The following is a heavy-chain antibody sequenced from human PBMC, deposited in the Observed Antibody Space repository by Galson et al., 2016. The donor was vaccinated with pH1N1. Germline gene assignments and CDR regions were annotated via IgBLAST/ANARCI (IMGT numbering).Heavy chain of an antibody. CDR2: IIPIFRKA. CDR3: ARLDGGDLNY. J-gene: IGHJ4*02. Sequence: QSGAEVKKPGASVKVSCKASGVTFSSYVISWVRQAPGQGLEWMGGIIPIFRKAKYAQKFQGRVTITADESTSVAFMEVTSLTSEDTAVYYCARLDGGDLNYWGQGTLVTVTS. V-gene: IGHV1-69*13. D-gene: IGHD2-21*02. CDR1: GVTFSSYV.